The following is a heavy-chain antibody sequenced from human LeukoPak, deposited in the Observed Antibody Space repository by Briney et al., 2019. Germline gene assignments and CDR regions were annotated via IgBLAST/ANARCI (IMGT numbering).Heavy chain of an antibody. D-gene: IGHD2-2*01. CDR3: AKDRNIYCSSTSCYDRDAFDI. CDR1: GFTFSSYW. V-gene: IGHV3-23*01. CDR2: TSGGGGST. Sequence: GGSLRLSCAASGFTFSSYWMSWVRQAPGKGLEGVSATSGGGGSTYYADAMNGRFTISRDNSKDTLYLQMNSLRAEDTAVYYCAKDRNIYCSSTSCYDRDAFDIWGQGTMVTVSS. J-gene: IGHJ3*02.